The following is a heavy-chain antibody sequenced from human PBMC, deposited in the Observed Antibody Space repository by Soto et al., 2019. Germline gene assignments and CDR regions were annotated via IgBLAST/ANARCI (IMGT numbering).Heavy chain of an antibody. CDR2: INSDGSST. V-gene: IGHV3-74*01. J-gene: IGHJ5*02. CDR3: AKEYSLSYYDFWSGSWFDP. D-gene: IGHD3-3*01. CDR1: GFTFSSYW. Sequence: HPGGSLRLSCAASGFTFSSYWMHWVRQAPGKGLVCVSRINSDGSSTSYADSVKGRFTISRDNAKNSLYLQMNSLRAEDTALYYCAKEYSLSYYDFWSGSWFDPWGQGTLVTVSS.